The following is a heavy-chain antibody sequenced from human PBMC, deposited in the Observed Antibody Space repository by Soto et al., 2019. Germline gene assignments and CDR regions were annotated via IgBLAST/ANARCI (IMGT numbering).Heavy chain of an antibody. CDR3: ARGGDLGIFLYFDY. CDR1: GGSISSNY. CDR2: IYYSGST. D-gene: IGHD3-3*01. J-gene: IGHJ4*02. Sequence: SETLSLTYTVSGGSISSNYWSWIRQPPGKGLEWIGYIYYSGSTNYNPSLKSRVSISVDTSKNQFSLNLTSVTAADTAVYYCARGGDLGIFLYFDYWGQGTLVTVSS. V-gene: IGHV4-59*01.